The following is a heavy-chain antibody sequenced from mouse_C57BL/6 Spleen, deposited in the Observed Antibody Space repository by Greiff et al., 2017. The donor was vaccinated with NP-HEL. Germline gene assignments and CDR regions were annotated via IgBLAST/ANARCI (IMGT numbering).Heavy chain of an antibody. CDR2: INPNNGGT. D-gene: IGHD2-1*01. Sequence: EVQLQQSGPELVKPGASVKMSCKASGYTFTDYNMHWVKQSHGKSLEWIGYINPNNGGTSYNQKFKGKATLTVNKSSSTAYMELRSLTSEDSAVYYCARDYYGNHYFDYWGQGTTLTVSS. V-gene: IGHV1-22*01. J-gene: IGHJ2*01. CDR1: GYTFTDYN. CDR3: ARDYYGNHYFDY.